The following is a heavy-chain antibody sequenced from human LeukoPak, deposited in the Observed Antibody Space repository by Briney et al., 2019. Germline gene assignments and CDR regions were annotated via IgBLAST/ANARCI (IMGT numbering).Heavy chain of an antibody. CDR1: GYTFTSYY. CDR3: ARDGDYGDYVGDYYYYYGMDV. Sequence: ASVKVSCKASGYTFTSYYMHWVRQAPGQGLEWMGIINPSGGSTSYAQKFQGRVTMTRDTSTSTVYMELSSLRSEDTAVYYCARDGDYGDYVGDYYYYYGMDVWGQGTTVTVSS. D-gene: IGHD4-17*01. J-gene: IGHJ6*02. V-gene: IGHV1-46*01. CDR2: INPSGGST.